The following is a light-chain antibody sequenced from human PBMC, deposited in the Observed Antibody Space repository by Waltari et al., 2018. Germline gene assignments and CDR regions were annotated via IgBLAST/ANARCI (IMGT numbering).Light chain of an antibody. Sequence: SYVVTQPPSVSVAPGETATITCGGDNIGTDSVHWYQQKAGQAPVLVIFYDRDRPSGIPERFSGANAGNTATLTISRVEAGDEARYYCHVWHPHVEPGVFGTGTEVTVL. CDR3: HVWHPHVEPGV. V-gene: IGLV3-21*04. CDR1: NIGTDS. CDR2: YDR. J-gene: IGLJ1*01.